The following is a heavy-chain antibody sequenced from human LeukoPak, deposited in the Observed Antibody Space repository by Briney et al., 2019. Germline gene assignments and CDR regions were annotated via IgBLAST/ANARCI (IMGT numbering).Heavy chain of an antibody. D-gene: IGHD2-15*01. CDR2: ITGSGSTM. Sequence: GGSLRLSCAVSGFTFSNYSNNWVRQAPGKGLEWISYITGSGSTMYYADSAKGRFTISRDNARNSLYLQMNSLRDEDTAVYYCARDSGSDYWGQGILVTVSS. CDR1: GFTFSNYS. J-gene: IGHJ4*02. V-gene: IGHV3-48*02. CDR3: ARDSGSDY.